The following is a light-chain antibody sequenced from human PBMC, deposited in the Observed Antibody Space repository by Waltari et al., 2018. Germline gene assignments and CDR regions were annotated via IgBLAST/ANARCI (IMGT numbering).Light chain of an antibody. CDR3: QQYGSSAFT. CDR1: PSVSSNY. CDR2: GAS. J-gene: IGKJ3*01. V-gene: IGKV3-20*01. Sequence: EIVLTQSPGTLSLSPGERATLSCRASPSVSSNYFAWYQQNPGQAPRLLIYGASSRATGIPDRFGGGGSGTDFTLTISRLDREDFAVYYCQQYGSSAFTFGPGTKVDIK.